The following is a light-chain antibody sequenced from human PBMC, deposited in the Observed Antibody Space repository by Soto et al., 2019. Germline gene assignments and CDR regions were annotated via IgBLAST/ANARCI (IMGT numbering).Light chain of an antibody. CDR1: SGHSSHI. J-gene: IGLJ3*02. V-gene: IGLV4-60*03. Sequence: QSVLTQSSSASASLGSSVKLTCTLSSGHSSHIVAWHQQQPGKAPRHLMSLDDSGSYDKGSGLPDRFSGSSSGADRYLTISNLQSDDEADYYCETWGSDTRVFGGGTKVTVL. CDR2: LDDSGSY. CDR3: ETWGSDTRV.